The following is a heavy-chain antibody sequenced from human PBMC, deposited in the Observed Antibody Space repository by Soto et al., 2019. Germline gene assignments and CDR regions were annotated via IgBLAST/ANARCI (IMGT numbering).Heavy chain of an antibody. V-gene: IGHV4-39*01. J-gene: IGHJ2*01. CDR3: FQEEDGIRDVRSVSAFLLNRSSDL. D-gene: IGHD3-10*02. CDR2: IHYSGST. Sequence: PGKGLEWIGNIHYSGSTYYNPSLKSRVNISVDTSKNQFSLKLSSVTAADTAMFFFFQEEDGIRDVRSVSAFLLNRSSDL.